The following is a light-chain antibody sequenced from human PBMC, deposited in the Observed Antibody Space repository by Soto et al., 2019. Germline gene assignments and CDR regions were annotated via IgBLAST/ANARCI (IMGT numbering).Light chain of an antibody. J-gene: IGKJ1*01. V-gene: IGKV3-15*01. CDR2: GAS. CDR3: QQYNNWPPWT. Sequence: EIVMTQSPATLSVSPGERATLSCRASQSVSSNLAWYQQKPGQAPRLLIYGASIRATGIPARFSGSGSGTEFTLTISSLQSEDFAVYYCQQYNNWPPWTFDQGTKVDIK. CDR1: QSVSSN.